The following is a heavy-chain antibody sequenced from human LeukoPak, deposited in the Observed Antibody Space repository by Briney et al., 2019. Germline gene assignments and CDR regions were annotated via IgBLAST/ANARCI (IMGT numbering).Heavy chain of an antibody. CDR1: GFTFSSYA. D-gene: IGHD4-17*01. CDR2: ISGSGGST. J-gene: IGHJ1*01. CDR3: AKDRGPDYGDYVEYFQH. V-gene: IGHV3-23*01. Sequence: GGSLRLSCAASGFTFSSYAMSWVRQAPGQGLEWVSAISGSGGSTYYADSVKGRFTISRDNSKNTLYLQMNSLRAEDTAVYYCAKDRGPDYGDYVEYFQHWGQGTLVTVSS.